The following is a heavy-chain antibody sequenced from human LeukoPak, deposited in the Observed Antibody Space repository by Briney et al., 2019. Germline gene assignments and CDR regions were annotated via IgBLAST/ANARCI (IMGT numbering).Heavy chain of an antibody. V-gene: IGHV4-31*03. CDR2: IYYSGST. J-gene: IGHJ6*02. CDR3: AGESPHGGMDV. CDR1: GGSISSGGYY. Sequence: NPSETLSLTCTVSGGSISSGGYYWSWIRQHPGKGLEWIGYIYYSGSTYYNPSLKSRVTISVDTSKNQFSLKLSSVTAADTAVYYCAGESPHGGMDVWGQGTTVTVSS.